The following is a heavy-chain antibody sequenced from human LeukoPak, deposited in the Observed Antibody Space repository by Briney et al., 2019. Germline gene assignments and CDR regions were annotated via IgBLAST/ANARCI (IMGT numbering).Heavy chain of an antibody. J-gene: IGHJ4*02. V-gene: IGHV3-7*01. CDR1: GFTFSSYL. Sequence: PGGSLRLSCAASGFTFSSYLMSWVRQAPGKGLEWVANIKRDGSEKHYVDSVKGRFTISRDNAKNSLHLQMDSLRAEDTAVYYCARERYSSGASSFDYWGQGTLVTVSS. CDR3: ARERYSSGASSFDY. D-gene: IGHD1-14*01. CDR2: IKRDGSEK.